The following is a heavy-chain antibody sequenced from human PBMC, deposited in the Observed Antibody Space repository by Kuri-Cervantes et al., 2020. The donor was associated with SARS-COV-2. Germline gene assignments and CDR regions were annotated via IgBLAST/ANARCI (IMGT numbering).Heavy chain of an antibody. CDR3: VRDGDHWNFDY. CDR1: GFTFSGHW. D-gene: IGHD1-1*01. Sequence: GAPLQLSSAASGFTFSGHWIHWVRQAPGKGLVWVSRINPDGSYTNNADSVKGRFTLSRDNAKNMLFLQMNSLRAEDTAVYYCVRDGDHWNFDYWGQGTLVTVSS. J-gene: IGHJ4*02. CDR2: INPDGSYT. V-gene: IGHV3-74*01.